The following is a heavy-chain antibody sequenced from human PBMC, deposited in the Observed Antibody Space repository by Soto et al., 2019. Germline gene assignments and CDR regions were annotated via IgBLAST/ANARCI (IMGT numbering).Heavy chain of an antibody. Sequence: QVQLVQSGAEVKEPGASVEVSCKASGYTFTNYWMHWVRQAPGQGLDRMGIINPSDGTTTYAQKFQGRVTVTRDTSTSTVYMELNSLTSDDTAVYYCARGGRDAYYRYWGQGTLVTVSS. CDR2: INPSDGTT. J-gene: IGHJ4*02. CDR3: ARGGRDAYYRY. CDR1: GYTFTNYW. D-gene: IGHD1-26*01. V-gene: IGHV1-46*01.